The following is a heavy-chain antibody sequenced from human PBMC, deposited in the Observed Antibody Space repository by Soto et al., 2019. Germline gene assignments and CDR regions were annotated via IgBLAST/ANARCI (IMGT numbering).Heavy chain of an antibody. Sequence: EVQLLESGGGLVQPGGSLRLSCAASGFTFSSYTMSWVRQGPGKRLEWVSGISSSGGSTVYADSVKARFTISRDNFKNTLYLQMNSLRAEDTAVYYCAKGWGDYWGQGTPVTVSS. D-gene: IGHD7-27*01. J-gene: IGHJ4*02. CDR2: ISSSGGST. CDR1: GFTFSSYT. V-gene: IGHV3-23*01. CDR3: AKGWGDY.